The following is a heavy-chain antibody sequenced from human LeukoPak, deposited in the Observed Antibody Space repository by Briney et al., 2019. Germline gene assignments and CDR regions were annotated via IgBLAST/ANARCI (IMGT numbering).Heavy chain of an antibody. J-gene: IGHJ3*02. D-gene: IGHD3-10*01. Sequence: GASVKVSCKASGYTFIDFYMHWVRQAPGQGLEWMGWINPKNDGTNYAQKFQGRVTMTRDTSISTAYMELSRLRSDDTAAYYCARDLYGSGSYAFDIWGQGTMVTVSS. V-gene: IGHV1-2*02. CDR3: ARDLYGSGSYAFDI. CDR2: INPKNDGT. CDR1: GYTFIDFY.